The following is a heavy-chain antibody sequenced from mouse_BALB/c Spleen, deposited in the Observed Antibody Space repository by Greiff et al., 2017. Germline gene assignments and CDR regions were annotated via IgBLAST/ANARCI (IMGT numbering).Heavy chain of an antibody. CDR1: GYTFTSYW. Sequence: VQLQQPGAELVKPGASVKLSCKASGYTFTSYWMHWVKQRPGQGLEWIGEINPSNGRTNYNEKFKSKATLTVDKSSSTAYMQLSSLTSEDSAVYYCARESGAYWGQGTLVTVSA. CDR3: ARESGAY. V-gene: IGHV1S81*02. J-gene: IGHJ3*01. D-gene: IGHD1-3*01. CDR2: INPSNGRT.